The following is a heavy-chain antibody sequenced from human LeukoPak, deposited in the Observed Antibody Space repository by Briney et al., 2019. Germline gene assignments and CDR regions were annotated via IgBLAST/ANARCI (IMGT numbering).Heavy chain of an antibody. J-gene: IGHJ4*02. CDR2: ISSSSSTI. D-gene: IGHD6-6*01. Sequence: GGSLRLSCAASGFTFSSYSMNWVRQAPGKGLEWVSYISSSSSTIYYADSVKGRFTISRDNAKNSLYLQMNSLRAEDTAVYYCARGANLIAARPLPDYCGQGNLVTVSS. CDR1: GFTFSSYS. CDR3: ARGANLIAARPLPDY. V-gene: IGHV3-48*04.